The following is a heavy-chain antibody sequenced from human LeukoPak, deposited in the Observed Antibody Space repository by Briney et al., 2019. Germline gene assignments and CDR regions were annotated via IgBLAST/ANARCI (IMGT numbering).Heavy chain of an antibody. V-gene: IGHV1-18*01. CDR1: GYTFTNHG. CDR2: ISAYNGNT. J-gene: IGHJ4*02. CDR3: ARSQYGTFDY. D-gene: IGHD4-17*01. Sequence: GASVKVSCKTSGYTFTNHGITWVRQAPGQGHEWMACISAYNGNTNYAQRFQGRVNLTTDKSTSTAYMDLRSLRSDDTAVYYCARSQYGTFDYWGQGTLVTVSS.